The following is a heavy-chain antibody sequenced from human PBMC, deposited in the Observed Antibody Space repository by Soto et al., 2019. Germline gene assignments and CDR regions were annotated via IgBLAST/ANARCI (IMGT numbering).Heavy chain of an antibody. Sequence: SETLSLTCTVSGGSISSYYWSWIRQPPGKGLEWIGYIYYSGSTNYNPSLKSRVTISVDTSKNQFSLKLSSVTAADTAVYYCARTTYGSGTSVWYFDYGGQGTLVTVSS. CDR2: IYYSGST. V-gene: IGHV4-59*08. CDR1: GGSISSYY. D-gene: IGHD3-10*01. J-gene: IGHJ4*02. CDR3: ARTTYGSGTSVWYFDY.